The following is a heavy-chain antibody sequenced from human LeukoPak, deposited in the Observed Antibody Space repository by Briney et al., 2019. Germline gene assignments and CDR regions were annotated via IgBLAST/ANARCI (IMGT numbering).Heavy chain of an antibody. CDR2: INHSGST. D-gene: IGHD3-22*01. Sequence: SETLSLTCAVYGGSFSGYYWSWIRQPPGKGLEWIGEINHSGSTNYNPSLKSRVTISLDTSKNQFSLKLISVTAADTAVYYCARGVGSGYTDYWGQGALVTVSS. V-gene: IGHV4-34*01. J-gene: IGHJ4*02. CDR3: ARGVGSGYTDY. CDR1: GGSFSGYY.